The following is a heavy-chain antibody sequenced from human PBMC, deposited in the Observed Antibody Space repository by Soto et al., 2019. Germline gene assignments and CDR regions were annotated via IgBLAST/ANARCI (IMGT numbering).Heavy chain of an antibody. Sequence: HPGGSLRLSCAASGFTFSSYAMSWVRQAPGKGLEWVSAISGSGGSTYYADSVKGRFTISRDNSKNTLYLQMNSLRAEDTAVYYCAKDPGIAVAGPDTPNWFDPWGQGTLVTVSS. CDR3: AKDPGIAVAGPDTPNWFDP. CDR2: ISGSGGST. D-gene: IGHD6-19*01. CDR1: GFTFSSYA. V-gene: IGHV3-23*01. J-gene: IGHJ5*02.